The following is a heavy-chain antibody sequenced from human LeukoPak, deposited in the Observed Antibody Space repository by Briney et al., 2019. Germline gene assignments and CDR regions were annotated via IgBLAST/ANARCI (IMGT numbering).Heavy chain of an antibody. CDR3: ARVYSSSWYPDYYYYGMDV. D-gene: IGHD6-13*01. Sequence: SVEVSCTASGYTFTSYAISWVRQAPGQGLEWMGGIIPIFGTANYAQKFQGRVTITADESTSTAYMELSSLRSEDTAVYYCARVYSSSWYPDYYYYGMDVWGQGTTVTVSS. V-gene: IGHV1-69*13. CDR2: IIPIFGTA. CDR1: GYTFTSYA. J-gene: IGHJ6*02.